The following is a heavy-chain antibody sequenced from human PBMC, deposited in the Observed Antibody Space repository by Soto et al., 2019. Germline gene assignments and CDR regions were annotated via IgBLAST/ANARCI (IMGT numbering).Heavy chain of an antibody. CDR3: ARGSSGWSRFDP. D-gene: IGHD6-19*01. Sequence: QVQLVQSGAEVKKPGASVKVSCKASGYTFTSYDINWVLPATGQGLEWMGWMHHNSGNTGYAQKFQGRVIMTRNTSISTAHMELRRLRSEETAVYYCARGSSGWSRFDPWGQETLVTVFS. J-gene: IGHJ5*02. CDR1: GYTFTSYD. CDR2: MHHNSGNT. V-gene: IGHV1-8*01.